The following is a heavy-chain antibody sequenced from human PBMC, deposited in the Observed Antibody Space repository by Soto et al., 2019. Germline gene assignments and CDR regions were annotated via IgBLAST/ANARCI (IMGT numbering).Heavy chain of an antibody. J-gene: IGHJ6*02. V-gene: IGHV1-18*04. CDR2: ISAYNGNT. Sequence: ASVKVSCKASGYTFTSYGISWVRQAPGQGLEWMGWISAYNGNTNYAQKLQGRVTMTTDTSTSTAYMELRSLRSDDTAVYYCARAGPPRGYYYYGMDVWGQGTTVTVYS. CDR3: ARAGPPRGYYYYGMDV. CDR1: GYTFTSYG.